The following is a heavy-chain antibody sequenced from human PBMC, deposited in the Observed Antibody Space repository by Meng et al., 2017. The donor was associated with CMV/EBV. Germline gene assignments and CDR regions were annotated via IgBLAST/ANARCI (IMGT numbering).Heavy chain of an antibody. J-gene: IGHJ4*02. CDR3: ARSHTPSDNDYRPFDY. D-gene: IGHD5-12*01. V-gene: IGHV1-69*05. CDR2: IIPIFGSA. Sequence: SGGTFSNYAIGWVRQAPGQGLEWMGGIIPIFGSANFAQRFQGRVTITTDASTSTAYMELNSLRSDDTAVYYCARSHTPSDNDYRPFDYWGQGTLVTVSS. CDR1: GGTFSNYA.